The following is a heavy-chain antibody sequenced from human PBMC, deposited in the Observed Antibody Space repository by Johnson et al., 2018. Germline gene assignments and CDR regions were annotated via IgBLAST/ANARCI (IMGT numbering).Heavy chain of an antibody. CDR1: GFTFSNYG. CDR3: ARDFRGVMLTASRLDF. D-gene: IGHD2-21*02. Sequence: VQLVETGGGVVQPGNSLRLSCAASGFTFSNYGLDWVRQAPGKGLEWVTGLSYDGRNQYYIDSVRGRFTISRDNSKNTLYLQMNNLRPEDTALYYFARDFRGVMLTASRLDFGGQGTLVTVSS. V-gene: IGHV3-30*03. CDR2: LSYDGRNQ. J-gene: IGHJ4*02.